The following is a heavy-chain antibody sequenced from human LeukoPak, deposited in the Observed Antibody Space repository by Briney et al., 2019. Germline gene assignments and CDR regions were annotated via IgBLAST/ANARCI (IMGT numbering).Heavy chain of an antibody. V-gene: IGHV3-33*01. Sequence: GGSLRLSCAASGFTFSSYGMHWVRQAPGKGLEWVAVIWYDGSNKYYADSVKGRFTISRDNSKNTLYLRMNSLRAEDTAVYYCARDQDSSGYLDYWGQGTLVTVSS. CDR1: GFTFSSYG. CDR3: ARDQDSSGYLDY. CDR2: IWYDGSNK. D-gene: IGHD3-22*01. J-gene: IGHJ4*02.